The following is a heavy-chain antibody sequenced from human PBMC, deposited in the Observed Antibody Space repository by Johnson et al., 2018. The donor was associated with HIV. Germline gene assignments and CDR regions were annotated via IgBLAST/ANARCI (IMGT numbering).Heavy chain of an antibody. Sequence: VQLVESGGGLVQPGGSLRLSCAASGFTVSSKYMSWVRQAPGKGLEWVSVIYSGGSTYYADSVKGRFTISRDNSKNTLYLQMNSLRAEDTAVYYCGREGSAYYDDAFDIWGQGTMVTVSS. D-gene: IGHD3-22*01. CDR2: IYSGGST. V-gene: IGHV3-53*01. CDR1: GFTVSSKY. J-gene: IGHJ3*02. CDR3: GREGSAYYDDAFDI.